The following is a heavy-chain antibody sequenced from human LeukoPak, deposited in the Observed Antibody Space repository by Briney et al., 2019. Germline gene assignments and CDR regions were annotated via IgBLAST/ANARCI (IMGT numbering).Heavy chain of an antibody. CDR2: INNDGSST. CDR3: ARVSDFGVVTPRYMDV. J-gene: IGHJ6*03. D-gene: IGHD3-3*01. CDR1: GFTFSSYW. Sequence: GGSLRLSCAVSGFTFSSYWMHWVRQAPGKGLEWVSRINNDGSSTVYADSVKGRFTISRDNAKNSLYLQMNSLRAEDTAVYYCARVSDFGVVTPRYMDVWGKGTTVTVSS. V-gene: IGHV3-74*01.